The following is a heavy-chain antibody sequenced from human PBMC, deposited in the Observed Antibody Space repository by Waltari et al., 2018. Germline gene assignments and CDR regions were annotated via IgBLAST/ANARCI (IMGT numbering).Heavy chain of an antibody. V-gene: IGHV4-59*01. CDR3: ARDRNMPCIAAAGTGCYYYGMDV. CDR2: IYYSGST. CDR1: GGSISSYY. J-gene: IGHJ6*02. Sequence: QVQLQESGPGLVKPSETLSLTCTVSGGSISSYYWSWLRQPPGKGLEWIGYIYYSGSTTYHPSLRSRVTISVDTSKNQFSLKLSSVTAADTAVYYCARDRNMPCIAAAGTGCYYYGMDVWGQGTTVTVSS. D-gene: IGHD6-13*01.